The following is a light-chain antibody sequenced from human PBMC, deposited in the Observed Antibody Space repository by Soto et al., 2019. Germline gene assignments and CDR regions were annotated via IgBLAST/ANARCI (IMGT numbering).Light chain of an antibody. CDR3: LYHYNYQFT. CDR2: GAS. CDR1: QDIRKD. V-gene: IGKV1-6*01. J-gene: IGKJ2*01. Sequence: AIQMTQSPSSLSASVGDRVTITCRASQDIRKDLAWYQQQPGKAPQILIYGASTLQTGVESRFSGSGSATDFTLTISSLQPGDYEAYSCLYHYNYQFTLGQGT.